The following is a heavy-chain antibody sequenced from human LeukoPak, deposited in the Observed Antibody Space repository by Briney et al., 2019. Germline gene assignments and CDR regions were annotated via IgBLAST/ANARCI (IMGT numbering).Heavy chain of an antibody. J-gene: IGHJ6*02. CDR3: ARHPPSAAIAAAGTPYGMDV. CDR2: IYPGDSDT. V-gene: IGHV5-51*01. Sequence: KNGESLKISCKGSGYTFTTYWIGWVRQMPGKGLEWMGIIYPGDSDTRYSPSFQGQVTISADKSISTAYLQWSSLKASDTAIYYCARHPPSAAIAAAGTPYGMDVWGQGTTVTVSS. CDR1: GYTFTTYW. D-gene: IGHD6-13*01.